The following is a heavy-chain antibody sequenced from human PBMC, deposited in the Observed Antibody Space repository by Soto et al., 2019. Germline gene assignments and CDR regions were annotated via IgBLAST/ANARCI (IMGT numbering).Heavy chain of an antibody. Sequence: EVQLVESGGGSVQPGGSLRLSFAASGLTFRTFFMNWVRQAPGRGLEWISYISGGGRPISYADSVKGRFTISRDNAKNSLYLQMDSLTDEDTAVYYCARDLGWAFDSWGQGTLVTVSS. CDR2: ISGGGRPI. J-gene: IGHJ4*02. CDR1: GLTFRTFF. CDR3: ARDLGWAFDS. D-gene: IGHD6-19*01. V-gene: IGHV3-48*02.